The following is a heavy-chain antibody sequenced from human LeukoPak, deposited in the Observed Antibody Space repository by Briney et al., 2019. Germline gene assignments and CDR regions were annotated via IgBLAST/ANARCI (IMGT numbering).Heavy chain of an antibody. V-gene: IGHV4-34*01. Sequence: SETLSLTCAVYGGSFSGYYWSWIRQPPGKGLEWIGEINHSGSPNYNPSLKSRVTISVDTSKNQFSLKVSSATAADTAVYHCARAGHYFGGDRSQRYGMDVWGQGTTVTVSS. D-gene: IGHD2-21*02. CDR2: INHSGSP. J-gene: IGHJ6*02. CDR1: GGSFSGYY. CDR3: ARAGHYFGGDRSQRYGMDV.